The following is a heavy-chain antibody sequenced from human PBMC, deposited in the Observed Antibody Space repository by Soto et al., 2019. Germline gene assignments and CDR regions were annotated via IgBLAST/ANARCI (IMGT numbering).Heavy chain of an antibody. D-gene: IGHD6-13*01. Sequence: QVQLQESGPGLVKPSGTLSLTCAVSGGSISSSNWWSWVRQPPGKGLEWIGEIYHSGSTNYNPSLKSRVTISVDKSKNQFSLKLSSVTAADTAVYYWARDPSAAYSSRWYGWFDPWGQGTLVTVSS. J-gene: IGHJ5*02. V-gene: IGHV4-4*02. CDR1: GGSISSSNW. CDR2: IYHSGST. CDR3: ARDPSAAYSSRWYGWFDP.